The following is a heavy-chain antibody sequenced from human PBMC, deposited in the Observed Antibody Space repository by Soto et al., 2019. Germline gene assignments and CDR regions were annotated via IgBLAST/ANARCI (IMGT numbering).Heavy chain of an antibody. CDR2: IYSGGST. J-gene: IGHJ6*03. V-gene: IGHV3-53*04. Sequence: GGSLRLSCAASGFTVSSNYMSWVRQAPGKGLEWVSVIYSGGSTYYADSVKGRFTISRHNSKNTLYLQMNSLRAEDTAVYYCAREISPPRYRIKGRDNYYYYMDVWGKGTTVTVSS. CDR1: GFTVSSNY. D-gene: IGHD1-1*01. CDR3: AREISPPRYRIKGRDNYYYYMDV.